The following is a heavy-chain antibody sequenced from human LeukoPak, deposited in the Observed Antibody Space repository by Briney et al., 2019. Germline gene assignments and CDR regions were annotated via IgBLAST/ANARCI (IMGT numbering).Heavy chain of an antibody. V-gene: IGHV3-43D*03. Sequence: GGSLRLSCAASGFTFDDYAMHWVRQAPGKGLEWVSLISWDGGSTYCADSVKGRFTISRDNSKNSLYLQMNSLRAEDTALYYCAKDMGQWLVSGMDVWGQGTTVTVSS. CDR1: GFTFDDYA. J-gene: IGHJ6*02. CDR2: ISWDGGST. D-gene: IGHD6-19*01. CDR3: AKDMGQWLVSGMDV.